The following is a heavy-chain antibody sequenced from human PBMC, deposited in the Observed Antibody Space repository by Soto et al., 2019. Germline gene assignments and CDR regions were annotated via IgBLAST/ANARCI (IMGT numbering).Heavy chain of an antibody. CDR1: GYSFTSYW. V-gene: IGHV5-10-1*01. D-gene: IGHD5-18*01. CDR2: IDPSDSYT. Sequence: HGESLKISCKGSGYSFTSYWISWVRQMPGKGLEWMGRIDPSDSYTNYSPSFQGHVTISADKSISTAYLQWSSLKASDTAMYYCARRLWSETYFYYYYGMDVWGQGTTVTVSS. J-gene: IGHJ6*02. CDR3: ARRLWSETYFYYYYGMDV.